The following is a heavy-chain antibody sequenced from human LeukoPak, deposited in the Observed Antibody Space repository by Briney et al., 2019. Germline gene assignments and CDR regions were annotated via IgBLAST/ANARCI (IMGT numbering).Heavy chain of an antibody. CDR1: GFTFSTYA. J-gene: IGHJ1*01. D-gene: IGHD3-22*01. CDR2: ISGSGGST. V-gene: IGHV3-23*01. Sequence: GGSLRLSCAASGFTFSTYAMSWVRQAPGKGLEWVSAISGSGGSTYYADSVKGRFTISRDNSKNTLYLQMNSLRAEDTAVYYCAKGSGYYPEYFQHWGQGTLVTVSS. CDR3: AKGSGYYPEYFQH.